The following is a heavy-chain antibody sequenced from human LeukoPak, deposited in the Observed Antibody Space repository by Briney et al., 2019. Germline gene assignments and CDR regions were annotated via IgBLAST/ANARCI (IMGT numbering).Heavy chain of an antibody. CDR2: ISRSSEFI. D-gene: IGHD3-10*02. Sequence: PGGSLRLSCAASEFTFSSYSMNWVRQAPGKGLEWVSSISRSSEFIYYADSVKGRFTISRDNARNSLYLQMNSLRAEDTAVYYCAELGITTIGGVWGKGTTVTISS. CDR1: EFTFSSYS. CDR3: AELGITTIGGV. V-gene: IGHV3-21*01. J-gene: IGHJ6*04.